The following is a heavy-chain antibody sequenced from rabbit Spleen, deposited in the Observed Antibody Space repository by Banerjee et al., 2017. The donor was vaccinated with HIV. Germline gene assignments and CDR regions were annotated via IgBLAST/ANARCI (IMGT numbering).Heavy chain of an antibody. CDR1: GFSFSSGYD. J-gene: IGHJ6*01. V-gene: IGHV1S45*01. Sequence: QEQLVESGGGLVKPGASLILICTASGFSFSSGYDMSWVRQAPGKGLEWISCIAGSSSGFTYSATWAKGRFTISKTSSTTVTLQMTSLTVADTATYFCARDAGTSFSTYGMDLWGQGTLVTVS. CDR3: ARDAGTSFSTYGMDL. CDR2: IAGSSSGFT. D-gene: IGHD8-1*01.